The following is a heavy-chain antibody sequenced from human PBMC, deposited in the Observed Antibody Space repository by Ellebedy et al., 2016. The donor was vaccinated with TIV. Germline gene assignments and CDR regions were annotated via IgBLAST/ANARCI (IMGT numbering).Heavy chain of an antibody. CDR1: GITFSTHN. D-gene: IGHD1-26*01. CDR3: ARVGWDLVAASDV. CDR2: IGYDGSNK. Sequence: GESLKISCTASGITFSTHNLHWVRHAPGKGLEWVAVIGYDGSNKYYAGYLEGRFTISRDNSKNKLYLQMNSLRPDDTAVYYCARVGWDLVAASDVWGHGTMVTVSS. J-gene: IGHJ3*01. V-gene: IGHV3-33*01.